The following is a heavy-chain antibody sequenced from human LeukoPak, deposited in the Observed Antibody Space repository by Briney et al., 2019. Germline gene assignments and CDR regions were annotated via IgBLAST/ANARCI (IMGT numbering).Heavy chain of an antibody. J-gene: IGHJ5*02. V-gene: IGHV2-5*02. D-gene: IGHD1-26*01. CDR1: GFSLSTSGVG. Sequence: SGPTLVKPTQTLTLTCTFSGFSLSTSGVGVGWIRQPPGKALEWLALIYWDDDKRYSPSLKSRLTITKDTSKNQVALTMTNMDPVDTATYYCAHGYLVEWELGNNWFDPWGQGTLVTVSS. CDR3: AHGYLVEWELGNNWFDP. CDR2: IYWDDDK.